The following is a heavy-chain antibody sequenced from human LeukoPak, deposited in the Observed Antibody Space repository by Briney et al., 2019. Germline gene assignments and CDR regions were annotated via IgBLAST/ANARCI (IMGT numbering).Heavy chain of an antibody. J-gene: IGHJ3*02. CDR2: INPNSGGT. Sequence: ASVKVSCKASGYTFTGYYMHWVRQAPGQGLEWMGWINPNSGGTNYAQKFQGWVTMTRDTCISTAYMELSRLRSDDTAVYYCARAVDFGSGYTDAFDIWGQGTMVTVSS. CDR1: GYTFTGYY. D-gene: IGHD3-22*01. V-gene: IGHV1-2*04. CDR3: ARAVDFGSGYTDAFDI.